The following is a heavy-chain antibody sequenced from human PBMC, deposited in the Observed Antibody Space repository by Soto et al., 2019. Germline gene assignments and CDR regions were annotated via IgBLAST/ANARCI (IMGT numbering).Heavy chain of an antibody. CDR1: GGSFSGYY. CDR3: AGPNCNCGGDCYYLDF. V-gene: IGHV4-34*01. J-gene: IGHJ4*02. D-gene: IGHD2-21*02. Sequence: PSETLSLTCAAYGGSFSGYYWSWIRQPPGKGLEWIGEINQSGRTNYNPSLQGRVTISVDTSKNQFSLKLSSVTAADTAVYYCAGPNCNCGGDCYYLDFWGQGTLVTVSS. CDR2: INQSGRT.